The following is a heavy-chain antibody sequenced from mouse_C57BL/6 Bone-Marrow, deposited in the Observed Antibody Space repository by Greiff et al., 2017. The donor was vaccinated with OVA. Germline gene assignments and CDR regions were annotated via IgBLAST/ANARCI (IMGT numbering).Heavy chain of an antibody. CDR2: INPGSGGT. J-gene: IGHJ1*03. CDR3: AKGVVGRYFDV. D-gene: IGHD1-1*01. V-gene: IGHV1-54*01. Sequence: VQLQQSGAELVRPGTSVKVSCKASGYAFTNYLIEWVKQRPGQGLEWIGVINPGSGGTNYNEKFKGKATLTADKSSSTAYMQLSSLTSEDSAVYFCAKGVVGRYFDVWGTGTTVTVSS. CDR1: GYAFTNYL.